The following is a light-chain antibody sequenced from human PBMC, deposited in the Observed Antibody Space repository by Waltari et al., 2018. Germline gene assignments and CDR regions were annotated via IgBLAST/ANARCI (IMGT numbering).Light chain of an antibody. V-gene: IGKV3-20*01. CDR1: QSVSSSS. CDR2: GAS. J-gene: IGKJ4*01. Sequence: EIVLTQSPGTLSLSPGERATLSCRASQSVSSSSLAWYQQKPGQAPRLVIYGASSRATGIPDRFSGSGSGTDFTLTISRLEPEDFAVYYCQHYGTSPEVTFGGGTKVEI. CDR3: QHYGTSPEVT.